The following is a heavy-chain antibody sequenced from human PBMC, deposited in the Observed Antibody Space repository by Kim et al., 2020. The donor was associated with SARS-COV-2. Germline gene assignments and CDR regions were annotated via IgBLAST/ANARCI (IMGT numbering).Heavy chain of an antibody. CDR2: ISAGGETT. CDR3: AKDRAVVGVTCFDH. V-gene: IGHV3-23*01. D-gene: IGHD1-26*01. J-gene: IGHJ4*02. CDR1: GFTFSNYA. Sequence: GGSLRLSCAASGFTFSNYAMNWVRQAPGKGLEWVSDISAGGETTHFAASVQGRFTISRDNSKNTVYLQMNSLRAEDTAVYYCAKDRAVVGVTCFDHWGQGTLVTVSS.